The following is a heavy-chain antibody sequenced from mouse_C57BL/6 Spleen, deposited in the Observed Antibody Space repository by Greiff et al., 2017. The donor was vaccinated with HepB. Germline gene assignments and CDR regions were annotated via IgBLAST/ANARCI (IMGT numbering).Heavy chain of an antibody. Sequence: QVQLQQSGPGLVQPSQSLSITCTVSGFSLTSYGVHWVRQSPGKGLEWLGVIWSGGSTDYNAAFISRLSISKDNSKSHVFFKMNSLQADDTAIYYCARNSDGYYCDDWGQGTTLTVSS. V-gene: IGHV2-2*01. CDR3: ARNSDGYYCDD. D-gene: IGHD2-3*01. J-gene: IGHJ2*01. CDR1: GFSLTSYG. CDR2: IWSGGST.